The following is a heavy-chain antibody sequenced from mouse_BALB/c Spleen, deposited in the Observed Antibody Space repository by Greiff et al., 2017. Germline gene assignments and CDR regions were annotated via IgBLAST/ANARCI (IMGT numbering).Heavy chain of an antibody. J-gene: IGHJ2*01. D-gene: IGHD2-4*01. V-gene: IGHV5-4*02. CDR2: ISDGGSYT. Sequence: EVQGVESGGGLVKPGGSLKLSCAASGFTFSDYYMYWVRQTPEKRLEWVATISDGGSYTYYPDSVKGRFTISRDNAKNNLYLQMSSLKSEDTAMYYCARGGVYDYDGLFDYWGQGTTLTVSS. CDR1: GFTFSDYY. CDR3: ARGGVYDYDGLFDY.